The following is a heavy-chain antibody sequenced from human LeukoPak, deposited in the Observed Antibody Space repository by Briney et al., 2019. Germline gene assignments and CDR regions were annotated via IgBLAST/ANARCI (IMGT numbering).Heavy chain of an antibody. CDR3: ARGGGVLTGYQSD. J-gene: IGHJ4*02. Sequence: GGSLRLSCAASGFTFSSYAMHWVRQAPGKGLEWVAVISYDGSHTYYADSVKGRFTISRDNSKNTQYLQLNSLRPDDTAVYYCARGGGVLTGYQSDWGQGTLVTVSS. CDR1: GFTFSSYA. V-gene: IGHV3-30-3*01. CDR2: ISYDGSHT. D-gene: IGHD3-9*01.